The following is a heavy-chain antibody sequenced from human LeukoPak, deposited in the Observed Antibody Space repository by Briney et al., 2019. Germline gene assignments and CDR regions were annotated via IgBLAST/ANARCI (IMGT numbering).Heavy chain of an antibody. D-gene: IGHD1-26*01. J-gene: IGHJ4*02. V-gene: IGHV1-2*06. CDR2: INPNSGGT. Sequence: ASVEVSCKASGYTFTGYYMHWVRQAPGQGLEWMGRINPNSGGTNYAQKFQGRVTMTRDTSISTAYMELSRLRSDNTAVYYCARDRAYSGSYKGGFDYWGQGTLVTVSS. CDR1: GYTFTGYY. CDR3: ARDRAYSGSYKGGFDY.